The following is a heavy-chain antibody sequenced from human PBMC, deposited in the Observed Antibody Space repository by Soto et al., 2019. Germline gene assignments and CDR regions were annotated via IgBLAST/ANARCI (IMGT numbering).Heavy chain of an antibody. CDR1: GFTFSTYG. CDR3: ARAVRRSWRFDY. V-gene: IGHV3-30*03. J-gene: IGHJ4*01. Sequence: QVQLVESGGGVVQPGRSLRLSCAASGFTFSTYGMHWVRQAPGKGLEWVAVISYDGSNKYYADSVKGRFTISRDNSKNTLYLQMNSLRTEDTSVYYCARAVRRSWRFDYWGHGTLVTVSS. CDR2: ISYDGSNK. D-gene: IGHD2-15*01.